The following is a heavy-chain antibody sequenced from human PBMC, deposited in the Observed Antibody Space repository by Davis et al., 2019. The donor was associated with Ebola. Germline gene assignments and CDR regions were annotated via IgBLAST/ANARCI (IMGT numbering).Heavy chain of an antibody. CDR2: MNPNSGNT. J-gene: IGHJ5*02. CDR3: ATAFDRRHYGSWFDP. D-gene: IGHD4-17*01. Sequence: AASVKVSCKASGYTFTSYDINWVRQATGQGLEWMGWMNPNSGNTGYAQKFQGRVTMTRNTSITTAYMEVSSLTSEDPAVYYCATAFDRRHYGSWFDPWGQGTPVTVSS. V-gene: IGHV1-8*01. CDR1: GYTFTSYD.